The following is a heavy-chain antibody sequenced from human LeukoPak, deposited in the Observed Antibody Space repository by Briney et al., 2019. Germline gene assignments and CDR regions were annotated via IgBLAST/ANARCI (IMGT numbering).Heavy chain of an antibody. V-gene: IGHV1-2*02. D-gene: IGHD2-2*01. J-gene: IGHJ1*01. CDR3: ATINYCSSTSCARTGYSQH. CDR2: INPNSGGT. Sequence: ASVKVSCKASGYTFTGYYMHWVRQAPGQGLEWMGWINPNSGGTNYAQKFQGRVTMTRDTSISTAYMELSRLRSDDTAVYYCATINYCSSTSCARTGYSQHWGQGTLVTVSS. CDR1: GYTFTGYY.